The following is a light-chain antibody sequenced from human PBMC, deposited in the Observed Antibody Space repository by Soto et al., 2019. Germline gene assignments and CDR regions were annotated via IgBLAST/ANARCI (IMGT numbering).Light chain of an antibody. CDR2: EGS. Sequence: QSALTQPASVSGSPGQSITISCTGTSSDVGNYNLVSWYQQHPGKAPKLMIYEGSKRPSGVSNRFSGSKSDNTASLTISGLQAEDEADYHCCSYAGSSTFVFGSGTKVTVL. CDR1: SSDVGNYNL. J-gene: IGLJ1*01. V-gene: IGLV2-23*01. CDR3: CSYAGSSTFV.